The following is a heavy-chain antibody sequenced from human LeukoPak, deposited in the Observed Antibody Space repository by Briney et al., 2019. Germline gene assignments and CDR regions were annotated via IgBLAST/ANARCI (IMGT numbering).Heavy chain of an antibody. Sequence: GGSLRLSCAASGFTFSSYWMHWVRQAPGKGLVWVSRINSDGSSTSYADSVKGRLTISRDNAKNTLYLRMNSLRAEDTAVYYCARAGGDYTKRGFDPWGQGTLVTVSS. D-gene: IGHD4-11*01. CDR2: INSDGSST. CDR1: GFTFSSYW. CDR3: ARAGGDYTKRGFDP. V-gene: IGHV3-74*01. J-gene: IGHJ5*02.